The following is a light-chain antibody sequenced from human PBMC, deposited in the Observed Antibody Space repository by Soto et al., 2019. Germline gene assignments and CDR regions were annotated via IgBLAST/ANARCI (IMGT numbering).Light chain of an antibody. CDR1: SSDVGGHNY. J-gene: IGLJ3*02. CDR2: EVT. Sequence: QSALTQPASVSASPGQSITISCTGTSSDVGGHNYVSWYQQYPGTAPKLIIYEVTDRPSGVSDRFSGSRSGNTASLTISGLQAEDEADYYCQSYDSSLRHWVFGGGTKLTVL. V-gene: IGLV2-14*01. CDR3: QSYDSSLRHWV.